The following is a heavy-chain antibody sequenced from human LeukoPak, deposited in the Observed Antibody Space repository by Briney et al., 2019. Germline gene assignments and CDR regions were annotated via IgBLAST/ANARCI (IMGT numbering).Heavy chain of an antibody. J-gene: IGHJ4*02. CDR3: ASVYDSSGYYPF. Sequence: SETLSLTCAVFGGSFSGYYWSWIRQPPGKGLEWIGEINHSGSTNNNPSLKSRVTISVDTSKNQFSLKLTSVTAADTAVYYCASVYDSSGYYPFWGQGTLVTVSP. CDR1: GGSFSGYY. V-gene: IGHV4-34*01. CDR2: INHSGST. D-gene: IGHD3-22*01.